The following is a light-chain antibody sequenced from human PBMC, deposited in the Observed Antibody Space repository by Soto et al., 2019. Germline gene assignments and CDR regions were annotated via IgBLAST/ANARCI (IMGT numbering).Light chain of an antibody. Sequence: DVQMTQSPPALSASIGDRVSITCRASQSISSYLNWYQQKVGKAPKLLIYASTNLLSGVPARFNGRGAGTDFTLTISRLQPEDSATYYCQQTYNTPLTFGQGTRLEIK. CDR2: AST. CDR1: QSISSY. J-gene: IGKJ5*01. CDR3: QQTYNTPLT. V-gene: IGKV1-39*01.